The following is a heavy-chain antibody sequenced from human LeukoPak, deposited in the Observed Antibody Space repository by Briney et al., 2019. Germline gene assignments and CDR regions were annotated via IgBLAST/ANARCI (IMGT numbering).Heavy chain of an antibody. D-gene: IGHD3-10*01. Sequence: ASVKVSCKASGYTFTGYYMHWVRQAPGQGLEWVGWISAYNGDTKYPEIFQGRVTMTTDTLTNTAYMELRNLRSDDTAVYYCGRGGSGSYYDYWGQGTLVTVSS. CDR2: ISAYNGDT. CDR1: GYTFTGYY. V-gene: IGHV1-18*04. J-gene: IGHJ4*02. CDR3: GRGGSGSYYDY.